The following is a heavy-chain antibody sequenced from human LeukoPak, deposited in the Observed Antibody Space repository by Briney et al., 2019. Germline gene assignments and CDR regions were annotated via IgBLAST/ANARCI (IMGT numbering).Heavy chain of an antibody. D-gene: IGHD1-7*01. CDR2: IWYDGSNK. CDR1: GFTFSSYG. J-gene: IGHJ5*02. Sequence: GGSLRLSCAASGFTFSSYGMHWVRQAPGKGLEWVAVIWYDGSNKYYGDSVKGRFTISRDNAKNTLYLQMNSLRAEDTAVYYCARDHGDDGNYFDPWGQGTLVSVSS. CDR3: ARDHGDDGNYFDP. V-gene: IGHV3-33*01.